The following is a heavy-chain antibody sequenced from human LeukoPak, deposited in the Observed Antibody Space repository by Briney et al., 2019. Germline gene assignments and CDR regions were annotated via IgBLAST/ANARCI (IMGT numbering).Heavy chain of an antibody. CDR3: ARILSGWYTPFDI. CDR2: ISYDGSNK. D-gene: IGHD6-19*01. J-gene: IGHJ3*02. Sequence: GGSLRLSCAASGFTFSSYAMHWVRQAPGKGLEWVAVISYDGSNKYYADSVKGRFTISRDNSKNTLYLQMNSLRAEDTAVYYCARILSGWYTPFDIWGQGTMVTVSS. V-gene: IGHV3-30*04. CDR1: GFTFSSYA.